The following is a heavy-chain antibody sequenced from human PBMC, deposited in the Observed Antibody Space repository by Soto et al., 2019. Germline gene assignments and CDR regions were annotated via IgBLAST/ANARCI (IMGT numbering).Heavy chain of an antibody. CDR2: ISGSSSYI. CDR3: ARGLGYCNVGSCSGAFDM. J-gene: IGHJ3*02. D-gene: IGHD2-15*01. CDR1: GLSFSSDS. Sequence: SGGGLVKPGGSLRLSCPASGLSFSSDSMNWVRQAPGKGLEWVSSISGSSSYIYYADSVKGRFTISRDNAKNSVYLQMNSLRAEDTAVYYCARGLGYCNVGSCSGAFDMWGQGTMVTVSS. V-gene: IGHV3-21*01.